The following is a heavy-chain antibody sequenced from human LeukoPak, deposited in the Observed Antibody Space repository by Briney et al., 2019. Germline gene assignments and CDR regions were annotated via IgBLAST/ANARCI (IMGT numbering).Heavy chain of an antibody. Sequence: SVKVSCKASGGTFNYYTINWVRQAPGQRLEWMGRIVPMFGIPDYAQKFQGRVTLTADKSTSTAYMELSSLRSEDTAMYYCAIMGGSTTRAVDYWAQGTLVTVSS. V-gene: IGHV1-69*02. CDR3: AIMGGSTTRAVDY. CDR2: IVPMFGIP. D-gene: IGHD2-8*01. J-gene: IGHJ4*02. CDR1: GGTFNYYT.